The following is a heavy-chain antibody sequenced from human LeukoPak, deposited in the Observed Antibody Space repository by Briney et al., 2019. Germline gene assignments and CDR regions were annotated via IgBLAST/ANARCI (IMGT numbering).Heavy chain of an antibody. Sequence: GGSLRLSCAASGFTFSSYGTHWVRQAPGKGLEWVAFIRYDGSNKYYADSVKGRFTISRDNSKNTLYLQMNSLRAEDTAVYYCAKALRFLEWLPDYFDYWGQGTLVTVSS. D-gene: IGHD3-3*01. CDR2: IRYDGSNK. CDR1: GFTFSSYG. CDR3: AKALRFLEWLPDYFDY. V-gene: IGHV3-30*02. J-gene: IGHJ4*02.